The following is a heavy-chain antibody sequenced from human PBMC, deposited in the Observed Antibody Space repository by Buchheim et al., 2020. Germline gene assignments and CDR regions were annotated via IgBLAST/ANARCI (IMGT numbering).Heavy chain of an antibody. Sequence: QVQLQESGPGLVKPSQTLSLTCTVSGASISSGGYYWSWIRQLPGKGLEWIGYIYYSGSTYFHPSLKSRVTMSVATSKNSFSLKLSSVTAADTAVYYCARGNAPMGGFDLWGQGT. J-gene: IGHJ3*01. D-gene: IGHD1-26*01. CDR3: ARGNAPMGGFDL. CDR2: IYYSGST. CDR1: GASISSGGYY. V-gene: IGHV4-31*03.